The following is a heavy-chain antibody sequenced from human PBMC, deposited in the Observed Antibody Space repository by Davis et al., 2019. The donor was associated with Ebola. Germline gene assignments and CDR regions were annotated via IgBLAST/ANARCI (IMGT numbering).Heavy chain of an antibody. J-gene: IGHJ4*02. CDR2: ISYSGNP. Sequence: PSETPSLTCSVSGAPITSSGYYWTWIRQHPAKGLEWIGYISYSGNPYYNPSLKSRVVVSLDTSQNQFSLKLSSVTAADTAVYYCARENWDDHFFGHWGQGTLVAVSS. CDR3: ARENWDDHFFGH. CDR1: GAPITSSGYY. D-gene: IGHD1-1*01. V-gene: IGHV4-31*03.